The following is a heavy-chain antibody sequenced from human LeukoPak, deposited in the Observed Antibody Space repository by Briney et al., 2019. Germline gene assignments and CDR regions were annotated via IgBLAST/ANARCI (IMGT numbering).Heavy chain of an antibody. J-gene: IGHJ6*03. CDR3: ARARRQGYCSSTSCYKFYYYYMDV. D-gene: IGHD2-2*02. V-gene: IGHV3-11*01. CDR2: ISSSGSTI. CDR1: GFTFSDYY. Sequence: GGSLRLSCAASGFTFSDYYMSWIRQAPGKGLEWVLYISSSGSTIYYADSVKGRFTISRDNAKNSLYLQMNSLRAEDTAVYYCARARRQGYCSSTSCYKFYYYYMDVWGKGTTVTVSS.